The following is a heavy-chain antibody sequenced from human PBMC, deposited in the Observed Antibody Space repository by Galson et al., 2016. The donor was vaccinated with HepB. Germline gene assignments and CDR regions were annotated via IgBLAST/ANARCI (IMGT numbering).Heavy chain of an antibody. V-gene: IGHV3-11*06. CDR1: GFTFSDYY. Sequence: SLRLSCAASGFTFSDYYMSWVRQAPGKGVEWVSYISSSSRYTNHADSVKGRFTISRDNAKNSLFLQMNSLRVEDTAVYYCARRNQRGYSGYDAGYYYYGLDVWGQGTTVTVSS. D-gene: IGHD5-12*01. CDR2: ISSSSRYT. J-gene: IGHJ6*02. CDR3: ARRNQRGYSGYDAGYYYYGLDV.